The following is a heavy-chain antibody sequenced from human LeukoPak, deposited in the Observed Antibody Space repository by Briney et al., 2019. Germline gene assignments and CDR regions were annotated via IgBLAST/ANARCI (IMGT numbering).Heavy chain of an antibody. CDR2: ISGSGGTT. V-gene: IGHV3-23*01. J-gene: IGHJ5*02. Sequence: PGGSLRLSCAASGFTFSRNAMSWVRQAPGKGLEWVSGISGSGGTTYYADSVKGRFTISRDNSKNTLYLQMNSLRDEDTAVYHCAKSPGYGPNWFDHWGQGTLVTVSS. CDR1: GFTFSRNA. CDR3: AKSPGYGPNWFDH. D-gene: IGHD6-13*01.